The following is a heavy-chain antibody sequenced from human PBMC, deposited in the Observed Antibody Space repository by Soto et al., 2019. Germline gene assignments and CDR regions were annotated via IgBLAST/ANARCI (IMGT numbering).Heavy chain of an antibody. D-gene: IGHD1-26*01. CDR2: IHSDGSST. CDR3: ARGDRGAFAL. J-gene: IGHJ3*01. V-gene: IGHV3-74*01. Sequence: EVQLVEFGGGLVRPGGSLRLSCAASGFTFSYYWMHWVRQAPGKGLVWVSRIHSDGSSTTYADFVKGRFIISRDNARNTVDLQMNSVRVEDTAVYYCARGDRGAFALWGQGTVVPVSS. CDR1: GFTFSYYW.